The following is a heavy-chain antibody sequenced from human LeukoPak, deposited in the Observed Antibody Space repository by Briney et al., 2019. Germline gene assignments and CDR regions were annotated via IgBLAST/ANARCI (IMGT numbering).Heavy chain of an antibody. V-gene: IGHV1-46*01. CDR1: GYTFATYY. D-gene: IGHD2-8*01. CDR3: ARDRWCFDY. Sequence: ASVKVSCTASGYTFATYYMHWVRQAPGQGLEWMGIINPSGGSTSYAQKFQGRVIMTRDTSTSTVYMELSSLRSEDTAVYYCARDRWCFDYWGQGTLVTVSS. CDR2: INPSGGST. J-gene: IGHJ4*02.